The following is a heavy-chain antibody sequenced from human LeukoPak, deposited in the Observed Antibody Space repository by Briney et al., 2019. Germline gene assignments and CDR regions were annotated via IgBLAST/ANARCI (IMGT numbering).Heavy chain of an antibody. CDR1: GFTFSSYA. J-gene: IGHJ4*02. D-gene: IGHD5-12*01. V-gene: IGHV3-30*04. Sequence: GGSLRLSCAASGFTFSSYAMHWVRQAPGKGLEWVAVISYDGSNKYYADYVKGRFTISRDNSKNTLYLQMNSLRAEDTAVHYCARDAGSGYELDYWGQGTLVTVSS. CDR3: ARDAGSGYELDY. CDR2: ISYDGSNK.